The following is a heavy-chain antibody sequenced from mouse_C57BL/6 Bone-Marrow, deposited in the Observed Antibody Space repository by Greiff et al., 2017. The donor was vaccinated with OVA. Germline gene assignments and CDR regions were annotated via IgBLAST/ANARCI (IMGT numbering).Heavy chain of an antibody. CDR1: GFSLTSYG. D-gene: IGHD4-1*01. Sequence: VKLMESGPGLVQPSQSLSITCTVSGFSLTSYGVHWVRQSPGTGLEWLGVIWSGGSTDYNAAFISRLSISKDNSKSQVFFKMNSLQADDTAIYYCASGTNYYAMDYWGQGTSVTVSS. J-gene: IGHJ4*01. CDR2: IWSGGST. CDR3: ASGTNYYAMDY. V-gene: IGHV2-2*01.